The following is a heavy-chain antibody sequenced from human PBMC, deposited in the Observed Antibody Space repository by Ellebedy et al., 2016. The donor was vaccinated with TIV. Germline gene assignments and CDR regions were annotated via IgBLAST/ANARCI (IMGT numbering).Heavy chain of an antibody. Sequence: LSLTCAASGITFRSYWMHWVRQSPGKGLVWVARINGAGTFTKYADSVKDRFTISRDNAKDTLYMEMNSLRAGDTAVYYCARHPTLGYGMDVWGQGTTVTVSS. V-gene: IGHV3-74*01. J-gene: IGHJ6*02. CDR1: GITFRSYW. CDR3: ARHPTLGYGMDV. D-gene: IGHD3-16*01. CDR2: INGAGTFT.